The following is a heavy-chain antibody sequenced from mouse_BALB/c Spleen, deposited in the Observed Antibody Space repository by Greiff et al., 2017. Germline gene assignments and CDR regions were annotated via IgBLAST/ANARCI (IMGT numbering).Heavy chain of an antibody. CDR2: ISSGGGST. J-gene: IGHJ4*01. Sequence: EVQLVESGGGLVKPGGSLKLSCAASGFAFSSYDMSWVRQTPEKRLEWVAYISSGGGSTYYPDTVKGRFTISRDNAKNTLYLQMSSLKSEDTAMYYCARCNYASYAMDYWGQGTSVTVSS. V-gene: IGHV5-12-1*01. CDR1: GFAFSSYD. D-gene: IGHD2-1*01. CDR3: ARCNYASYAMDY.